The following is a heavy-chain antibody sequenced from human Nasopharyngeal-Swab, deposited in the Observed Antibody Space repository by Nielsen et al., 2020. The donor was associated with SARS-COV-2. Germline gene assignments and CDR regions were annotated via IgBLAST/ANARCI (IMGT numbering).Heavy chain of an antibody. V-gene: IGHV4-34*01. CDR1: GGSFSGYY. CDR3: AAHDDAFDI. J-gene: IGHJ3*02. CDR2: INHSGST. Sequence: SETLSLTCAVYGGSFSGYYWSWIRQPPGKGLEWIGEINHSGSTNYNPSLKSRVTISVDTSKNQFSLKLSSVTAADTAVYYCAAHDDAFDIWGQGTMVTVSS.